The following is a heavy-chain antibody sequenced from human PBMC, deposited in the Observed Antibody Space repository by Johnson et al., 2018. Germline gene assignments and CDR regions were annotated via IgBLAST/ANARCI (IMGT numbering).Heavy chain of an antibody. CDR1: GFTFSSYS. V-gene: IGHV3-48*01. D-gene: IGHD6-19*01. CDR2: ISSSSSTI. CDR3: ARTYTSGWYTTGWLDN. Sequence: VQLVESEGGLVQPGGSXGLSCAASGFTFSSYSMNWVRQAPGKGLEWVSYISSSSSTIYYADSVQGRFTISRDNSKNTLHLQMNSLRAEDTAVYYCARTYTSGWYTTGWLDNWGQGTLVTVSS. J-gene: IGHJ4*02.